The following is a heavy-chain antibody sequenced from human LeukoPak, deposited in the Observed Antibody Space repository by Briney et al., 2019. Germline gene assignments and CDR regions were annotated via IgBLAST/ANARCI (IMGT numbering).Heavy chain of an antibody. D-gene: IGHD5-18*01. CDR1: GFTFSDHL. V-gene: IGHV3-23*01. CDR2: LSGSGGST. J-gene: IGHJ6*03. Sequence: GGSLRLSCVASGFTFSDHLMDWVRQAPGKGLEWVSGLSGSGGSTYYADSVKGRFTISRDNSKNTLYLQMNSLRAEDTAVYYCAKAGGGYSYGYHYYYMDVWGKGTTVTVSS. CDR3: AKAGGGYSYGYHYYYMDV.